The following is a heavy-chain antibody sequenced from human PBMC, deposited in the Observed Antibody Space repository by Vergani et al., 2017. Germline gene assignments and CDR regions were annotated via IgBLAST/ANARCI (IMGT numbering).Heavy chain of an antibody. CDR1: GYTFTSYA. V-gene: IGHV1-3*01. CDR3: ARDLIADYYGAGSYLWDYYGMDV. Sequence: QVQLVQSGAEVKKPGASVKVPCKASGYTFTSYAMHWVRQAPGQRLEWMGWINAGNGNTKYSQKFQGRVTITRDTSASTAYMELSSLRSEDTAVYYCARDLIADYYGAGSYLWDYYGMDVWGQGTTVTVSS. J-gene: IGHJ6*02. CDR2: INAGNGNT. D-gene: IGHD3-10*01.